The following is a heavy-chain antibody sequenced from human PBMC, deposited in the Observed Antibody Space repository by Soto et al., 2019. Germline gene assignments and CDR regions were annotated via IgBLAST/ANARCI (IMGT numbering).Heavy chain of an antibody. CDR3: AKDPSVSYCSGGSCYLDY. CDR2: ISGSGGST. D-gene: IGHD2-15*01. Sequence: GGSLRLSCAASGFTFSSYAMSWVRQAPGKGLEWVSGISGSGGSTYYADSVKGRFTISRDNSKNTLYLQMNSLRAEDTAVYYCAKDPSVSYCSGGSCYLDYWAQGTLVTVSS. J-gene: IGHJ4*02. CDR1: GFTFSSYA. V-gene: IGHV3-23*01.